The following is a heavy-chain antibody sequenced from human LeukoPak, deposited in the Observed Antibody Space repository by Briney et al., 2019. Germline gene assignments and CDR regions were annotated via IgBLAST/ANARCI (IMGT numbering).Heavy chain of an antibody. D-gene: IGHD3-3*02. Sequence: SVKVSCKASGGSFSSYAISWVRQAPGQGLEWMGRIIPILGIANYAQKFQGRVTITADKSTSTAYMELSSLRSEDTAVYYCARNAFKTSSENYFDFWGRGTLVTVSS. CDR2: IIPILGIA. V-gene: IGHV1-69*04. CDR3: ARNAFKTSSENYFDF. CDR1: GGSFSSYA. J-gene: IGHJ4*02.